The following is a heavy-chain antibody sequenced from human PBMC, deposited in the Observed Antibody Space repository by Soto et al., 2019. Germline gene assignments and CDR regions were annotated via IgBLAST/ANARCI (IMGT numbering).Heavy chain of an antibody. V-gene: IGHV4-31*03. CDR3: ARAHRKNYDSSAHPSDY. D-gene: IGHD3-22*01. Sequence: SETLSLTCTVSGGSISSGGYYWSWIRQHPGKGLEWIGYIYYSGSTYYNPSLKSRVTISVDTSKNQFSLKLSSVTAADTAVYYCARAHRKNYDSSAHPSDYWGQGTLVTVSS. J-gene: IGHJ4*02. CDR2: IYYSGST. CDR1: GGSISSGGYY.